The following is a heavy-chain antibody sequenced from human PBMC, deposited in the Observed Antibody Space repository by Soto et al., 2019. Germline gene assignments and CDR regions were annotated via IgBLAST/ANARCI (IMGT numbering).Heavy chain of an antibody. CDR1: GGTFRSYT. Sequence: GASVKVSCKASGGTFRSYTINWVRQAPGQGLEWMGGIIPFFDKTNYAQKFQGRVTITADKSTSTAYMELSYLRSEDTAVYYCAITRFSGYDLLVTYGMDVWGQGTTVTVSS. CDR3: AITRFSGYDLLVTYGMDV. V-gene: IGHV1-69*06. CDR2: IIPFFDKT. D-gene: IGHD5-12*01. J-gene: IGHJ6*02.